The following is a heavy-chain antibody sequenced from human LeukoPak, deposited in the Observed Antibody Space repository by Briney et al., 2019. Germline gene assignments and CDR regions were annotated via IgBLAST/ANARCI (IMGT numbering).Heavy chain of an antibody. J-gene: IGHJ4*02. CDR1: GFTFSSYG. CDR2: IYSGTI. V-gene: IGHV3-53*01. D-gene: IGHD3-3*01. CDR3: ARSKSGSIFGFGLDY. Sequence: GGSLRLSCAASGFTFSSYGMSWVRQAPGKGLEWVSFIYSGTIHYSDSVKGRFTISRDNSKNTLYLQMNSLRAEDTAVYYCARSKSGSIFGFGLDYWGQGTLVTVSS.